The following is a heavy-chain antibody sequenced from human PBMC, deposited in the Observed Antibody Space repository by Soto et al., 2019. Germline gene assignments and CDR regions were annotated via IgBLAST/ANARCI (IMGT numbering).Heavy chain of an antibody. J-gene: IGHJ6*02. CDR1: VGTVCSAR. CDR2: TIARFGSA. Sequence: CVGTVCSARSRRVQQANEPGLEWVGGTIARFGSANFAQKFQGRVTITADRFTSTVYMELSSLTSGDTATYYCARDQDSDNYVYAGSQEPYGMDVWGQGTTVTVSS. CDR3: ARDQDSDNYVYAGSQEPYGMDV. D-gene: IGHD3-16*01. V-gene: IGHV1-69*06.